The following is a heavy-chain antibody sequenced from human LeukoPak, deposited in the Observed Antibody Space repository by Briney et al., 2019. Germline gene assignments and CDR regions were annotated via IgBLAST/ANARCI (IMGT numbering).Heavy chain of an antibody. CDR1: GFTFSSYG. V-gene: IGHV3-33*01. J-gene: IGHJ4*02. D-gene: IGHD6-19*01. CDR2: IWYDGSNK. Sequence: GRSLRLSCAASGFTFSSYGMHWVRQAPGKGLEWVAVIWYDGSNKYYADSVKGRFTISRDNSKNTLYLQMNSLRAEDTAVYYCARGRLVAVADLLGYWGQGTLVTVSS. CDR3: ARGRLVAVADLLGY.